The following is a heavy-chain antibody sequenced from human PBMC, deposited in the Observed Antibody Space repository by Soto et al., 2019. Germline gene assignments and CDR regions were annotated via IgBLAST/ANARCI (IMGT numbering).Heavy chain of an antibody. CDR1: GFSFSISP. J-gene: IGHJ3*01. CDR2: ISSDGSEE. V-gene: IGHV3-30-3*02. D-gene: IGHD7-27*01. CDR3: AKRLGNDVFDV. Sequence: QVQLVESGGGVVQPGRSLRLSCAASGFSFSISPMHWVRQAPGKGPEWVALISSDGSEEYYTDSVKGRFSISRDASKNKLYLQMNSLRVEDTAVYYCAKRLGNDVFDVWGQGTMVTVSS.